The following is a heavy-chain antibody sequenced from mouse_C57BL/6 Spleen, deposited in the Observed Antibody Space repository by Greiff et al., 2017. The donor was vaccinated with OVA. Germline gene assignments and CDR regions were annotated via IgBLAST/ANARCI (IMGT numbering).Heavy chain of an antibody. CDR3: ARWENGYYVCDY. CDR1: GYTFTDYN. Sequence: EVQLQQSGPELVKPGASVKMSCKASGYTFTDYNMHWVKQSHGKSLEWIGYINPNNGGTSYNQKFKGKATLTVNKSSSTAYMELRSLTSEDSAVYYCARWENGYYVCDYWGQGTTLTVSS. D-gene: IGHD2-3*01. J-gene: IGHJ2*01. CDR2: INPNNGGT. V-gene: IGHV1-22*01.